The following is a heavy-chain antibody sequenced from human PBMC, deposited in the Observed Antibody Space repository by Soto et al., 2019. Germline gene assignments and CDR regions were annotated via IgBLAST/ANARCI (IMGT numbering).Heavy chain of an antibody. CDR3: ARERTDLYYDSSGYWGPAFDI. Sequence: VGSLRLSCAASGFTFSSYCMSWVRQAPGKGLERVANIKQDGSEKYYVDSVKGRFTISRDNAKNSLYLQMNSLRAEDTAVYYCARERTDLYYDSSGYWGPAFDIWGQGKMVT. D-gene: IGHD3-22*01. V-gene: IGHV3-7*05. CDR2: IKQDGSEK. J-gene: IGHJ3*02. CDR1: GFTFSSYC.